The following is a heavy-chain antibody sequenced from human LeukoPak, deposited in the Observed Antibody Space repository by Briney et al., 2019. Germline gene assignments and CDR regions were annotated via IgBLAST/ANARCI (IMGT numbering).Heavy chain of an antibody. CDR2: IYYSGST. J-gene: IGHJ4*02. V-gene: IGHV4-59*01. D-gene: IGHD5-12*01. CDR3: ARVTGYMVEDYFDY. CDR1: GGSISSYY. Sequence: SETLSLTCTVSGGSISSYYWSWVRQPPGKGLEWIGYIYYSGSTNYNPSLKSRVTISVDTSKNQFSLRLSSVTAADTAVYYCARVTGYMVEDYFDYWGQGTLVTVSS.